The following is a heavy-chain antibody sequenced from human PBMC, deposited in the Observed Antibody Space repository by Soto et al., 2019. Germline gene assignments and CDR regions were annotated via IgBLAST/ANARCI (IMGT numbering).Heavy chain of an antibody. Sequence: SLRLSCAASGFTFSSYAMHWVRQAPGKGLEWVAVISYDGSNKYYADSVKGRFTISRDNSKNTLYLQMNSLRAEDTAVYYCARDRLPQPHYTPTGTTGFYYYYGMDVWGQGTTVTVSS. CDR2: ISYDGSNK. CDR3: ARDRLPQPHYTPTGTTGFYYYYGMDV. CDR1: GFTFSSYA. V-gene: IGHV3-30-3*01. D-gene: IGHD1-7*01. J-gene: IGHJ6*02.